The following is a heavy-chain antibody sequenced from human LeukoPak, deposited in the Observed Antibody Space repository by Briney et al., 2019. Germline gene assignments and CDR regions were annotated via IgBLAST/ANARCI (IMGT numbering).Heavy chain of an antibody. CDR2: IYYSGST. CDR3: ARLDDDFWSGYLHPSY. D-gene: IGHD3-3*01. Sequence: SETLSLTCTVSGGSISSYYWSWIRQPPGKGLEWIGYIYYSGSTNYNPSLKSRVTISVDTSKNQFSLKLSSVTAADTAVYYCARLDDDFWSGYLHPSYWGQGTLVTVSS. J-gene: IGHJ4*02. CDR1: GGSISSYY. V-gene: IGHV4-59*08.